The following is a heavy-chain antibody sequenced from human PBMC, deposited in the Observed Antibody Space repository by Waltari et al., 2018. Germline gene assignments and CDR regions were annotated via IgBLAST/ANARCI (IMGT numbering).Heavy chain of an antibody. CDR3: ARAQAKFLEWLLNDY. CDR1: GYTFTGYY. D-gene: IGHD3-3*01. CDR2: INPNSGGT. Sequence: QVQLVQSGAEVKKPGASVKVSCKASGYTFTGYYMHWVRPAPGQGLEWMGRINPNSGGTNYAQKFQGRVTMTRDTSISTAYMELSRLRSDDTAVYYCARAQAKFLEWLLNDYWGQGTLVTVSS. V-gene: IGHV1-2*06. J-gene: IGHJ4*02.